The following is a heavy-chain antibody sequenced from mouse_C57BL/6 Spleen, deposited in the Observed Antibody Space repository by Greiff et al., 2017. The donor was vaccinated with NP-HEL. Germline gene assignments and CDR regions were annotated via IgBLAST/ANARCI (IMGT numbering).Heavy chain of an antibody. V-gene: IGHV1-9*01. CDR3: AREGYYGSSLYYYAMDY. Sequence: QVQLKESGAELMKPGASVKLSCKATGYTFTGYWIEWVKQRPGHGLEWIGEILPGSGSTNYNEKFKGKATFTADTSSNTAYMQLSSLTTEDSAIYYCAREGYYGSSLYYYAMDYWGQGTSVTVSS. D-gene: IGHD1-1*01. CDR2: ILPGSGST. CDR1: GYTFTGYW. J-gene: IGHJ4*01.